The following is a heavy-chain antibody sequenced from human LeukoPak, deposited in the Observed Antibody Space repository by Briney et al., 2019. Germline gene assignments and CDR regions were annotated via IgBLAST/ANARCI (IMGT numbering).Heavy chain of an antibody. V-gene: IGHV3-30-3*01. J-gene: IGHJ4*02. CDR3: ARVRRAYCGGDCYSGVDY. Sequence: GGSLKLSCAASGFTFSSYAIHWVRQAPGQGLEWVAVISYDGSNKYYADSVKGRFTISRDNSKNTLYLQMNSLRAGDTAVYYCARVRRAYCGGDCYSGVDYWGQGTLVTVSS. CDR1: GFTFSSYA. D-gene: IGHD2-21*02. CDR2: ISYDGSNK.